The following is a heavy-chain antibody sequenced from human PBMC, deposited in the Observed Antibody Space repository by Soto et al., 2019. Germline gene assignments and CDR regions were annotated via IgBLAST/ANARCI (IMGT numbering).Heavy chain of an antibody. CDR3: ARAYCSSTSCYLPTIFGVVIEYYYYGMDV. J-gene: IGHJ6*02. Sequence: LRLSCAASGFTFSSYSMNWVRQAPGKGLEWVSSISSSSSYIYYADSVKGRFTISRDNAKNSLYLQMNSLRAEDTAVYYCARAYCSSTSCYLPTIFGVVIEYYYYGMDVWGQGTTVTVSS. D-gene: IGHD2-2*01. V-gene: IGHV3-21*01. CDR2: ISSSSSYI. CDR1: GFTFSSYS.